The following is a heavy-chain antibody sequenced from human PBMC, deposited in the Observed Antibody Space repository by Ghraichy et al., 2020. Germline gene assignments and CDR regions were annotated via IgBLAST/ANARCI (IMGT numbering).Heavy chain of an antibody. Sequence: SLHISCAASGFTFDDYAMHWVRQAPGKGLEWVSGISWNSGSIGYADSVKGRFTISRDNAKNSLYLQMNSLRAEDTALYYCAKASSGWYLYAFDIWGQGTMVTVSS. CDR3: AKASSGWYLYAFDI. CDR2: ISWNSGSI. J-gene: IGHJ3*02. D-gene: IGHD6-19*01. CDR1: GFTFDDYA. V-gene: IGHV3-9*01.